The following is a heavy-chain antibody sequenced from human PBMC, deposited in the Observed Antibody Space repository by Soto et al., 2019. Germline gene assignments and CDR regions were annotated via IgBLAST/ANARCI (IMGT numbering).Heavy chain of an antibody. J-gene: IGHJ4*02. Sequence: ASVKVSCKASGYTFTSYCISWVLQAPGQGLEWMGWISAYNGNTNYAQKLQGRVTMTTDTSTSTAYMELRSLRSDDTAVYYCARDSFYCSSTSGSFDYWGQGTLVTVSS. CDR3: ARDSFYCSSTSGSFDY. V-gene: IGHV1-18*01. CDR1: GYTFTSYC. CDR2: ISAYNGNT. D-gene: IGHD2-2*01.